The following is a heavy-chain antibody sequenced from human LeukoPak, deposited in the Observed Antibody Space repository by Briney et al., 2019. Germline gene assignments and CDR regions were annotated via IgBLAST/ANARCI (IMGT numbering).Heavy chain of an antibody. J-gene: IGHJ4*02. CDR3: AKAPVTTCSGAYCYPFDY. V-gene: IGHV3-23*01. CDR1: GFTLSSYA. CDR2: ISVSGNT. D-gene: IGHD2-15*01. Sequence: PGGSLRVSCAASGFTLSSYAMSWVRQGPGKGLEWVSAISVSGNTYHADSVKGRFTISRDSSKNTLYLQMNSLRAEDAAVYYCAKAPVTTCSGAYCYPFDYWSQGTLVTVSS.